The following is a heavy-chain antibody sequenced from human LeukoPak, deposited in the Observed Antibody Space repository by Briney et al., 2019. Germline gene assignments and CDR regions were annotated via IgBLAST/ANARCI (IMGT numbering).Heavy chain of an antibody. CDR3: AKDRSRGVLLPGGGDY. D-gene: IGHD3-10*01. Sequence: GGSLRLSCTASKFTFNNYVMSWVRQAPGKGLEWVSTISGSGGRTYYADSVKGRFTISRDNSKNTLYLQMNSLRAEDTAVYYCAKDRSRGVLLPGGGDYWGQGTLVTVSS. J-gene: IGHJ4*02. CDR2: ISGSGGRT. V-gene: IGHV3-23*01. CDR1: KFTFNNYV.